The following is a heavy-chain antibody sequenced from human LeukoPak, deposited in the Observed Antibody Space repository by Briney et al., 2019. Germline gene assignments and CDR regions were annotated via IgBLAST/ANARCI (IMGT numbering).Heavy chain of an antibody. CDR1: GFTFSSYA. Sequence: SGGSLRLSCAASGFTFSSYAMSWVRQAPGKGLEWVSGISGSGGSTYYADSVKGRFTISRDNSKNTLHLQMNSLRAEDTAVYYCAKDQNFDWVPHDYWGQGTLVTVSS. D-gene: IGHD3-9*01. CDR2: ISGSGGST. J-gene: IGHJ4*02. CDR3: AKDQNFDWVPHDY. V-gene: IGHV3-23*01.